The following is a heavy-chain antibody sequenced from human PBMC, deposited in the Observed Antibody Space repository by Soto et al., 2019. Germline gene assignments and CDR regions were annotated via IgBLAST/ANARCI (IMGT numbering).Heavy chain of an antibody. CDR2: ISYDGSNK. V-gene: IGHV3-30-3*01. D-gene: IGHD6-19*01. CDR1: GFTFSSYA. CDR3: ASGPHFRLVGGWPYYYGMDV. J-gene: IGHJ6*02. Sequence: ESGGGVVPPGRSLRLSCAASGFTFSSYAMHWVRQAPGKGLEWVAVISYDGSNKYYADSVKGRFTISRDNSKNTLYLQMNSLRAEDTAVYYCASGPHFRLVGGWPYYYGMDVWGQGTTVTVSS.